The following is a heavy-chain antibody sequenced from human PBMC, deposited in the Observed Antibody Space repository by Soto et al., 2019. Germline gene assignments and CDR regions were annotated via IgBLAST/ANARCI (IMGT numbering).Heavy chain of an antibody. D-gene: IGHD3-22*01. CDR3: ARHKDYYDSSGYYNNWFDP. CDR1: GGSISSSSYY. V-gene: IGHV4-39*01. CDR2: IYYSGST. Sequence: PSETLSLTCTVSGGSISSSSYYWGWIRQPPGKGLEWIGSIYYSGSTYYNPSLKSRVTISVDTSKNQFSLKLSSVTAADTAVYYCARHKDYYDSSGYYNNWFDPWGQGTLVTVSS. J-gene: IGHJ5*02.